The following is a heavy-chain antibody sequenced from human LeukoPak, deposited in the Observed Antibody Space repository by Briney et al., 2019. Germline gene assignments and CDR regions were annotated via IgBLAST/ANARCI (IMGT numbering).Heavy chain of an antibody. CDR1: GFTFSSYS. D-gene: IGHD2-15*01. Sequence: GGPLRLSCAASGFTFSSYSMNWVRQAPGKGLEWVSSISSSSSYIYYADSVKGRFTISRDNAKNSLYLQMNSLRAEDTAVYYCARTVGYCSGGSCLDYGMDVWGQGTTVTVSS. CDR3: ARTVGYCSGGSCLDYGMDV. CDR2: ISSSSSYI. J-gene: IGHJ6*02. V-gene: IGHV3-21*01.